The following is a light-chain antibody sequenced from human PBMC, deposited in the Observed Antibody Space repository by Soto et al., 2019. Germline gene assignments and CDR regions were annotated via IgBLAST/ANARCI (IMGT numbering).Light chain of an antibody. CDR2: DVT. CDR3: SSYAGSYILAV. CDR1: SSDVGGYDF. J-gene: IGLJ3*02. Sequence: QSALAQPHSVSGSPGQSVTLSCTGTSSDVGGYDFVSWYQQYPGKAPKLIIYDVTKRTSGVPDRFSGSKSGNSASLTISGLQAEDEADYYCSSYAGSYILAVFGGGTKLTVL. V-gene: IGLV2-11*01.